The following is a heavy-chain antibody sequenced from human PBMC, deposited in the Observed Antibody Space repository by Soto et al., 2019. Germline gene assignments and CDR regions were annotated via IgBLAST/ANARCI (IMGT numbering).Heavy chain of an antibody. J-gene: IGHJ6*02. CDR1: GGPFSNYA. V-gene: IGHV1-69*01. CDR3: ARAVLVAYVSCCPSYRNCVGGMDV. Sequence: QVPLLQSGAEVKKPGSAVKVSCKASGGPFSNYAINWVRQAPGQGLEWMGGIIPTSTTGIIPIFGTQTYGQNFQGRGTTTSAQTTNTTDTEPSSQRSDTTAVYYCARAVLVAYVSCCPSYRNCVGGMDVWGQGTMVTVSS. CDR2: IIPTSTTGIIPIFGTQ. D-gene: IGHD2-8*01.